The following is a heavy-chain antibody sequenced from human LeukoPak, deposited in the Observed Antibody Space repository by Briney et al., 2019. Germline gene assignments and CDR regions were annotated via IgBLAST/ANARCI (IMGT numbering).Heavy chain of an antibody. CDR1: GFTFSSYA. Sequence: GGSLRLSCAASGFTFSSYAMSWVRQAPGKGLEWVSAISGSGGSTYYADSVKGRFTISRDNSKNTLYLQMNSLRAEDTAVYYCARGLYCSGGSCYLDGGAFDIWGQGTMVTVSS. V-gene: IGHV3-23*01. J-gene: IGHJ3*02. D-gene: IGHD2-15*01. CDR3: ARGLYCSGGSCYLDGGAFDI. CDR2: ISGSGGST.